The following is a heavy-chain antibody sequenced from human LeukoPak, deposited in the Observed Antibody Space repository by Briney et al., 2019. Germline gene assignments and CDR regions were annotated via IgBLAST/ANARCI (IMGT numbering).Heavy chain of an antibody. D-gene: IGHD3-22*01. V-gene: IGHV3-21*01. CDR2: ISSSSYI. CDR1: GFTFSSYS. Sequence: KPGGSLRLSCAASGFTFSSYSMNWVRQAPGKGLEWVSSISSSSYIYYADSVKGRFTISRDNAKNSLYLQMNSLRAEDTAVYYCAVASSGYYLDAFDIWGQGTMVTVSS. CDR3: AVASSGYYLDAFDI. J-gene: IGHJ3*02.